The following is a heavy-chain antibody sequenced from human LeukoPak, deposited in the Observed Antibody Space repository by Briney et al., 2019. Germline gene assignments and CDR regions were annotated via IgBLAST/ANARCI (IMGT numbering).Heavy chain of an antibody. CDR1: GFTFSSYA. D-gene: IGHD1-26*01. CDR3: ATTMGATYYFDY. Sequence: GGSLRFSCAASGFTFSSYAMTWVRQAPGKGLEWVSAISGSGGSTYYADSVKGRFTISRDNSKNTLYLQMNSLRAEDTAVYYCATTMGATYYFDYWGQGTLVTVSS. J-gene: IGHJ4*02. V-gene: IGHV3-23*01. CDR2: ISGSGGST.